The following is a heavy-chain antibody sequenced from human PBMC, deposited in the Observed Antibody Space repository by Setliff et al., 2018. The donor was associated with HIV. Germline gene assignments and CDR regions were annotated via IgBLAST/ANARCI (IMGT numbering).Heavy chain of an antibody. CDR2: IYHSGST. V-gene: IGHV4-38-2*02. CDR3: ARFSTSSGGTFDY. CDR1: GYSISSGYY. D-gene: IGHD3-16*01. Sequence: KPSETLSLTCTVSGYSISSGYYWGWIRQPPGKGLEWIGKIYHSGSTYYNPSLKSRVTISVDTSKNQFSLELTSVTAADTAVYYCARFSTSSGGTFDYWGQGTLVTVSS. J-gene: IGHJ4*02.